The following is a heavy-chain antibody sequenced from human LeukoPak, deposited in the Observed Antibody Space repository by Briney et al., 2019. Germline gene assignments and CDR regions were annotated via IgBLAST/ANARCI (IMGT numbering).Heavy chain of an antibody. CDR2: MNPNSGNT. J-gene: IGHJ4*02. Sequence: ASVTVSGKASGSTFTSYDINWLRQATGQGLEWLVWMNPNSGNTGYAQKFQGRGTITRNTSISTANMELGSLGFEYTAVYYCARVAWSGYSGYWGQGTLVTVSS. CDR3: ARVAWSGYSGY. CDR1: GSTFTSYD. D-gene: IGHD3-3*01. V-gene: IGHV1-8*03.